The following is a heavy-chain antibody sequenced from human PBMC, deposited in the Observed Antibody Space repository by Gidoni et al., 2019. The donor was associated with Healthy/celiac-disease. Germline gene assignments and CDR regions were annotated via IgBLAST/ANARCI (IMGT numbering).Heavy chain of an antibody. J-gene: IGHJ6*02. V-gene: IGHV3-23*01. Sequence: EVQLLASGGGLVQPGGSLRLSCSASGFTFISYAMSWVRQAPGKGLEWVSAISGSGGSTYYADSVKGRFTISRDNSKNTLYLQMNSLRAEDTAVYYCAKPHRPRNYYYYGMDVWGQGTTVTVSS. CDR3: AKPHRPRNYYYYGMDV. CDR2: ISGSGGST. CDR1: GFTFISYA.